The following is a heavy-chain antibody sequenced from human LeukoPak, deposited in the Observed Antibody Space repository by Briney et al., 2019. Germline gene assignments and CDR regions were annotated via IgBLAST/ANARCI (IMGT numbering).Heavy chain of an antibody. CDR1: GYTFTSYD. CDR2: MNPNSGIT. CDR3: AREDFYDSGSNDY. V-gene: IGHV1-8*01. D-gene: IGHD3-22*01. J-gene: IGHJ4*02. Sequence: RASVKVSCKASGYTFTSYDINWVRQATGQGLEWMGWMNPNSGITAYAQKFQGRVTITRNTSISTAYMELSSLRSEDTAVYYCAREDFYDSGSNDYWGQGTLVTVSS.